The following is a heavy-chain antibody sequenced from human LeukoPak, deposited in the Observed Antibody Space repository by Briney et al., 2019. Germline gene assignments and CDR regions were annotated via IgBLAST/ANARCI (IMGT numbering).Heavy chain of an antibody. V-gene: IGHV3-21*06. J-gene: IGHJ5*02. CDR1: GFIFSNYG. CDR2: ISFSSTHT. CDR3: AREKYGSDATKLNWFDP. D-gene: IGHD3-10*01. Sequence: GGSLRLSCAASGFIFSNYGMSWVRQAPGKGLEWVSSISFSSTHTYYADSIQGRFTISRDNAENSLYLQMNSLRAEDTAVYYCAREKYGSDATKLNWFDPWGQGTLVTVSS.